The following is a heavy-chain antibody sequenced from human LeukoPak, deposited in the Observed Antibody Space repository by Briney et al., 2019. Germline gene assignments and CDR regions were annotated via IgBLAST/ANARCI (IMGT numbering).Heavy chain of an antibody. CDR3: AKSGLNRFDY. CDR2: FSGSGGNT. J-gene: IGHJ4*02. Sequence: GGSLRLSCAASGFTFSSFAMSWVRQAPGKGLEWVSSFSGSGGNTYYADSVKGRFTISRDNSKNTLYLQMNSLRAEDTAVYYWAKSGLNRFDYWGQGTLVTVSS. D-gene: IGHD2-15*01. V-gene: IGHV3-23*01. CDR1: GFTFSSFA.